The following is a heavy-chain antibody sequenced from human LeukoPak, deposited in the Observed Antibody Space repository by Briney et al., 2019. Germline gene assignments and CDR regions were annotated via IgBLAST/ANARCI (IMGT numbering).Heavy chain of an antibody. CDR3: VSFYETY. J-gene: IGHJ4*02. Sequence: GGSLRLSCAASGFTFSSKYMSWVRQAPGKGLEWVSVIYSSGTTYYADSVKGRFTVSRDNSKNTLYLQMNSLRAEDTAVYYCVSFYETYWGRGTLVTVSS. CDR1: GFTFSSKY. CDR2: IYSSGTT. D-gene: IGHD2/OR15-2a*01. V-gene: IGHV3-53*01.